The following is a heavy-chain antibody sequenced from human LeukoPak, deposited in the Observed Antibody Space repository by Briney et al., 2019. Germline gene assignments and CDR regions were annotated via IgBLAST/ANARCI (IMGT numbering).Heavy chain of an antibody. Sequence: GGSLRLSCAGSGFTFSSYAVSWVRKAPGKGLESVSAISGSGGSTYYADSAKGRFTISRDNSKNTLYLQMNSLRAEDTAVYYCAKVVGTEYFDYWGQGTLVTVSS. V-gene: IGHV3-23*01. D-gene: IGHD1-1*01. CDR1: GFTFSSYA. CDR3: AKVVGTEYFDY. CDR2: ISGSGGST. J-gene: IGHJ4*02.